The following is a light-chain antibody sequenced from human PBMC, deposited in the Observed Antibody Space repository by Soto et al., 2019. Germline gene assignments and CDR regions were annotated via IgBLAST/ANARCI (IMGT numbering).Light chain of an antibody. CDR3: LQDHIYPWT. Sequence: AVQMTQSPSSLSASVGDRVTITCRASQGIRNGLGWYQQKPGKDPELLIYAASSLQCGVTSRFSGSASGTDVTLTISSLQPEDFATYYCLQDHIYPWTFGEGTKVEI. V-gene: IGKV1-6*01. CDR2: AAS. J-gene: IGKJ1*01. CDR1: QGIRNG.